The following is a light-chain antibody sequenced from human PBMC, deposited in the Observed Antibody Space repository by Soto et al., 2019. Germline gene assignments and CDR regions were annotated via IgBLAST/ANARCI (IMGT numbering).Light chain of an antibody. CDR3: QQRYGTPLT. Sequence: DLEMTQSPSSLSASVGDRVTITCRASQSISNYLNWYQHKPGKVPKLLIYAASSLQSGVPTRFSGSGSGTDFTPTINSLQPEDFGTYYCQQRYGTPLTFGGGIKRQIK. V-gene: IGKV1-39*01. CDR1: QSISNY. CDR2: AAS. J-gene: IGKJ4*01.